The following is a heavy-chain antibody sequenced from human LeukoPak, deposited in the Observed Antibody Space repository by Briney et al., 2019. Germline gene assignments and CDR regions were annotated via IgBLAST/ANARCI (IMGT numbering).Heavy chain of an antibody. D-gene: IGHD1-14*01. Sequence: ASVKVSCKASGYSFTSFDINWVRQAAGQGLEWMGWMNPNNGNTGYAQKFQGRVTMTRNTSINTAYMELSSLSSDDTAVYYCAKESLATAEPLDQWGQGTLVTVSS. V-gene: IGHV1-8*01. J-gene: IGHJ4*02. CDR2: MNPNNGNT. CDR3: AKESLATAEPLDQ. CDR1: GYSFTSFD.